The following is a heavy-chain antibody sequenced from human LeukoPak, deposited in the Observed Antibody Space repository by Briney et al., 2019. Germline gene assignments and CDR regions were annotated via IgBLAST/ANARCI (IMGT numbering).Heavy chain of an antibody. D-gene: IGHD5-18*01. Sequence: GESLKISCKGSGYSFTSYWIGWVRQMPGKGLEWMGIIYPGDSDTRYSPSFQGQVTISADKSISTAYLQWSSLKASDTAMYCCARPIAGYSYGTLDNWFDPWGQGTLGTVSS. CDR3: ARPIAGYSYGTLDNWFDP. CDR2: IYPGDSDT. J-gene: IGHJ5*02. CDR1: GYSFTSYW. V-gene: IGHV5-51*01.